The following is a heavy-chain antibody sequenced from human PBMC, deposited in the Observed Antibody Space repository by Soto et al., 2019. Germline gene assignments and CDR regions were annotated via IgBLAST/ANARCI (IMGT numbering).Heavy chain of an antibody. CDR2: ISTNRGNT. CDR1: GYTFTSYG. CDR3: ARGLNGDFDY. V-gene: IGHV1-18*01. J-gene: IGHJ4*02. Sequence: GXSVKVSCKATGYTFTSYGITLVRQAPGQGLEWMGWISTNRGNTNYAQKLQGRVTMTTDTSTSTAYMELRSLRSDDTAVYYCARGLNGDFDYWGQGTLVTVSS. D-gene: IGHD2-21*02.